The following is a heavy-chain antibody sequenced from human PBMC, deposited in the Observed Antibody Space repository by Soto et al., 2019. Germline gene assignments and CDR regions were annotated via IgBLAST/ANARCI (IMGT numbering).Heavy chain of an antibody. CDR1: GFSLSTSGMC. Sequence: SGPTGEPTQTLTLTCTFSGFSLSTSGMCVSWIRQPPGKALEWLALIDWDDDKYYSTSLKTRLTISKDTSKNQVVLTMTNMDPVDTATYYCERIRYVASSTFGGASEGRQAYYYGMDVWGQGTTVTVSS. CDR3: ERIRYVASSTFGGASEGRQAYYYGMDV. CDR2: IDWDDDK. J-gene: IGHJ6*02. V-gene: IGHV2-70*01. D-gene: IGHD3-16*01.